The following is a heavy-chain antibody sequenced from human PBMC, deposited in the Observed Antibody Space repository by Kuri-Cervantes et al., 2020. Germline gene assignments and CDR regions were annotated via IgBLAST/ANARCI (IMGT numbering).Heavy chain of an antibody. J-gene: IGHJ6*02. D-gene: IGHD3-10*01. CDR1: GGSFSGYY. CDR2: INHSGST. CDR3: ARDLRLLWFGESGPYCYGMDV. V-gene: IGHV4-34*01. Sequence: SETLSLTCAVYGGSFSGYYWSWIRQPPGKGLEWIGEINHSGSTNYNPSLKSRVTISVDTSKNQFSLKLSSVTAADTAVYYCARDLRLLWFGESGPYCYGMDVWGQGTTVTVSS.